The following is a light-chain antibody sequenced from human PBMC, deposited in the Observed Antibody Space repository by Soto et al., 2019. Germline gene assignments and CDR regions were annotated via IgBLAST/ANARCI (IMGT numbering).Light chain of an antibody. CDR3: SSYTSSTTRV. Sequence: QSALTQPASVSGSPGQSITISCTGTSSDVGDYNYVSWYQEHPGKAPKLMIYDVSNRPSGVSNRFSGSKSGSTASLTISGHQAEDEDDYSCSSYTSSTTRVFGTGTKVTVL. J-gene: IGLJ1*01. CDR1: SSDVGDYNY. V-gene: IGLV2-14*01. CDR2: DVS.